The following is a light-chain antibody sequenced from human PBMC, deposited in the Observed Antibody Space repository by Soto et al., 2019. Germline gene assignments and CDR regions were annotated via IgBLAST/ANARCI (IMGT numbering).Light chain of an antibody. J-gene: IGKJ1*01. V-gene: IGKV3-15*01. CDR3: QQYNTWPRT. Sequence: VMTRSPATLFVSPGERATLSCRASQSISNSLAWYQQKPGQAPRLLIYGASTRATGIPARFSGSGSGTQFTLTISSLQSEDFAAYYCQQYNTWPRTFGQGTKVDIK. CDR2: GAS. CDR1: QSISNS.